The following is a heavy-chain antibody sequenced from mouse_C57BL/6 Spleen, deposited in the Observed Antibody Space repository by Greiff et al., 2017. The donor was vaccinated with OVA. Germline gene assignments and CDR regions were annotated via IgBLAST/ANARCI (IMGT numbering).Heavy chain of an antibody. D-gene: IGHD2-5*01. CDR2: IWTGGGT. Sequence: QVQLKESGPGLVAPSQRLSITCTVSGFSLTSYAISWVRQPPGKGLEWLGVIWTGGGTNYNSALKSRLSISKDNSKSQVFLKMNSLQTDDTARYYCARNTVSYSNYYFDYWGQGTTLTVSS. CDR1: GFSLTSYA. J-gene: IGHJ2*01. CDR3: ARNTVSYSNYYFDY. V-gene: IGHV2-9-1*01.